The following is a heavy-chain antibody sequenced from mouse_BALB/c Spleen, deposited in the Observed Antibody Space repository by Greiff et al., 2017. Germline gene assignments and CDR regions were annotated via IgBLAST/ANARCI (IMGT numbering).Heavy chain of an antibody. Sequence: VKVVESGPGLVAPSQSLSITCTVSGFSLSRYSVHWVRQPPGKGLEWLGMIWGDGSTDYNSALKSRLSISKDNSKSQVFLKMNSLQTDDTARYYCARDRTMIGIDYWGQGTTLTVSS. J-gene: IGHJ2*01. V-gene: IGHV2-6-4*01. CDR1: GFSLSRYS. CDR3: ARDRTMIGIDY. CDR2: IWGDGST. D-gene: IGHD2-4*01.